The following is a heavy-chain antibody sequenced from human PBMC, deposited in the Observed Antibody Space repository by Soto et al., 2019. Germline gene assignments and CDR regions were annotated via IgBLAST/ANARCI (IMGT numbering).Heavy chain of an antibody. V-gene: IGHV3-23*01. CDR3: ARTMVSNWFDP. CDR2: ISSSGGSR. CDR1: GFNFNTFA. Sequence: PGGSLRLSCAASGFNFNTFAMSWGLQAPGKGLEWVSHISSSGGSRDYADSVMGRFTISRDNSKNILFLQMNSLRVDDTAVYYCARTMVSNWFDPWGQGTLVTVSS. J-gene: IGHJ5*02. D-gene: IGHD3-10*01.